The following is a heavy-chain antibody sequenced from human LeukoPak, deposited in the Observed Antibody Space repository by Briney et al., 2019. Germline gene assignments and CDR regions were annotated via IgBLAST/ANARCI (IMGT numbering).Heavy chain of an antibody. J-gene: IGHJ4*02. CDR1: GFTFGDSG. CDR3: TRSFDY. CDR2: IRSKALGGTT. V-gene: IGHV3-49*04. Sequence: SGGSLRLSCTASGFTFGDSGVSWARQAPRKGLEWVGFIRSKALGGTTEYAASVKGRFTISRDDSKSIAYLQMNSLKTEDTAVYYCTRSFDYWGQGTLVTVSS.